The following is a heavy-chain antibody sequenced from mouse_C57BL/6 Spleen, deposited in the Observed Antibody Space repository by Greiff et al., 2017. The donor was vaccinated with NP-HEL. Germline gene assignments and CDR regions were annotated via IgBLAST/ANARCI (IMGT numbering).Heavy chain of an antibody. J-gene: IGHJ2*01. Sequence: QVHVKQSGAELAKPGASVKLSCKASGYTFTSYWMHWVKQRPGQGLEWIGYINPSSGYTKYNQKFKDKATLTADKSSSTAYMQLSSLTYEDSAVYYCARRSTTVVAPYYFDYWGQGTTLTVSS. V-gene: IGHV1-7*01. CDR1: GYTFTSYW. CDR3: ARRSTTVVAPYYFDY. CDR2: INPSSGYT. D-gene: IGHD1-1*01.